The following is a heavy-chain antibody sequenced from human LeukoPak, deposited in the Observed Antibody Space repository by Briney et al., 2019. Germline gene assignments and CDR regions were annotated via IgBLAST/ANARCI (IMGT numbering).Heavy chain of an antibody. CDR1: GYTFTSYG. V-gene: IGHV1-18*01. CDR2: ISAYNGNT. D-gene: IGHD6-13*01. CDR3: ARVISSWYSYYYYGMDV. Sequence: ASVKVSCKASGYTFTSYGISWVRQAPGQGLEWMGWISAYNGNTNYAQKLQGRVTMTTDTSTSTAYMELRSLRSDDTAVYYCARVISSWYSYYYYGMDVWGQGTTVTVSS. J-gene: IGHJ6*02.